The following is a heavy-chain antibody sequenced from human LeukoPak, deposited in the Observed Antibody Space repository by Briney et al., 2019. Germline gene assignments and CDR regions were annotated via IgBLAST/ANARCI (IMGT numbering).Heavy chain of an antibody. D-gene: IGHD5-12*01. V-gene: IGHV4-39*07. J-gene: IGHJ4*02. CDR3: ARWQAGYSGYARDGFDY. Sequence: SETLSLTCTVSGDSISSANYYWGWVRQPPGKGLEWIVSIYFSGSTYYNPSLKIRVTISVETSKVQFSLKLSSVTAADTAVYYCARWQAGYSGYARDGFDYWGQGTLVTVSS. CDR1: GDSISSANYY. CDR2: IYFSGST.